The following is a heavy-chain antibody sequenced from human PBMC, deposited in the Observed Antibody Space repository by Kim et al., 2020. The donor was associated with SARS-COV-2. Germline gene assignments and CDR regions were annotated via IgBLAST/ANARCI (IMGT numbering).Heavy chain of an antibody. CDR3: ARGGEDGYNY. D-gene: IGHD5-12*01. J-gene: IGHJ4*02. V-gene: IGHV1-69*01. Sequence: TANYAQKFPGRVTITADEPTSTAYMGLSSLRSEDTAVYYCARGGEDGYNYWGQGTLVTVSS. CDR2: TA.